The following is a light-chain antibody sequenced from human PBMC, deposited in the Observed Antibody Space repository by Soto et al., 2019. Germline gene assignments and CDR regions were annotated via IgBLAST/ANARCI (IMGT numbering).Light chain of an antibody. V-gene: IGKV3-15*01. CDR3: QQYGRSPWT. CDR1: QGIGDT. J-gene: IGKJ1*01. Sequence: EVVMTQSPATLSVSPGAGVTLSCRASQGIGDTLAWYQHKPGQTPRLLIYDTSTRATGVPARFRGSGSGTAGTITISRLEPEDFAVYYGQQYGRSPWTFGQGTKVDIK. CDR2: DTS.